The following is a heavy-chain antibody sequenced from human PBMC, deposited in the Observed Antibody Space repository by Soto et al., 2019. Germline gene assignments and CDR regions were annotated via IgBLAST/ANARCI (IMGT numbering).Heavy chain of an antibody. D-gene: IGHD6-19*01. V-gene: IGHV3-48*02. CDR1: GFTFSTYT. J-gene: IGHJ4*02. CDR2: ISSSSSTI. Sequence: PGGSLRLSCAASGFTFSTYTMNWVRQAPGKGLEWVSYISSSSSTIYYADSVKGRFTISRDNAKNSLYLQMNSRRDEDTAVYYCARGDDSSGWYNYFDYWGQGTLVTVSS. CDR3: ARGDDSSGWYNYFDY.